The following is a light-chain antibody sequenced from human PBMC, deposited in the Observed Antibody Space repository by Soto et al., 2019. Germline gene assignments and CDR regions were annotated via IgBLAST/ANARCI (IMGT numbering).Light chain of an antibody. V-gene: IGLV2-14*01. CDR3: SSYTSSSWKV. Sequence: QSALTQPASVSGSPGQSITISCTGTSSDVGGYNYVSWYQQHPGKAPKLMIYDVSNRPSGVSNRFSGSKSGNTASLTISGLQAEDEADYYCSSYTSSSWKVFGGATKLTVL. CDR2: DVS. CDR1: SSDVGGYNY. J-gene: IGLJ2*01.